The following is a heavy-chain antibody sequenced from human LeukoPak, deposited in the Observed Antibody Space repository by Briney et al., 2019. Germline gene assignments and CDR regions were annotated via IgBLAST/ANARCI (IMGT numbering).Heavy chain of an antibody. CDR1: GFPFDDYG. Sequence: GGSLRLSCVASGFPFDDYGMFWVRQSPGKGREWVSSISWNSGIIDYADSVKGRFTISRDNAKNSLYLQMNSLRVEDTAFYYCAKDRFFYDSGSKANWGQGTLVTVSS. J-gene: IGHJ4*02. CDR2: ISWNSGII. CDR3: AKDRFFYDSGSKAN. D-gene: IGHD3-22*01. V-gene: IGHV3-9*01.